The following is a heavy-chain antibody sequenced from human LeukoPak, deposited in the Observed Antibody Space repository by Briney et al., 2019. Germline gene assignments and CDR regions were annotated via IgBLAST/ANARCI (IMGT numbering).Heavy chain of an antibody. J-gene: IGHJ4*02. Sequence: PSETLSLTCTVSGGSISSSSYYWGWIRQPPGKGLEWIGSIYYSGSTYYNPSLKSRVTISVDTSKSQFSLKLSSVTAADTAVYYCARRPYYDFWSGYCTRGVFDYWGQGTLVTVSS. CDR1: GGSISSSSYY. CDR3: ARRPYYDFWSGYCTRGVFDY. D-gene: IGHD3-3*01. V-gene: IGHV4-39*01. CDR2: IYYSGST.